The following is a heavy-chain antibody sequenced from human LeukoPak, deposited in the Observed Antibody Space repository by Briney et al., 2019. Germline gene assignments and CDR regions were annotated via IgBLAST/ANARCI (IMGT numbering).Heavy chain of an antibody. J-gene: IGHJ5*01. V-gene: IGHV4-39*07. CDR1: GGSISSSSYY. CDR2: INHSGST. D-gene: IGHD3-22*01. Sequence: PSETLSLTCTVSGGSISSSSYYWGWIRQPPGKGLEWIGEINHSGSTNYNPSLKSRVTISVDTSKNQFSLKLSSVTAADTAVYYCARDRSYYSDTGADSWGQGILVIVSS. CDR3: ARDRSYYSDTGADS.